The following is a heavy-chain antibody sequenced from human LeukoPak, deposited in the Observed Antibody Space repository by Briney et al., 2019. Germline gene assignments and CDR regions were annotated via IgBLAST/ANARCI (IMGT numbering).Heavy chain of an antibody. CDR1: GFTFSSYS. CDR3: ARDLPREGIDY. CDR2: ISSSSSYI. J-gene: IGHJ4*02. D-gene: IGHD3-10*01. Sequence: GGSLRLSCAASGFTFSSYSMNWVRQAPGKGLEWVSSISSSSSYIYYADPVKGRFTISRDNAKNSLYLQMNSLRAEDTAVYYCARDLPREGIDYWGQGTLVTVSS. V-gene: IGHV3-21*01.